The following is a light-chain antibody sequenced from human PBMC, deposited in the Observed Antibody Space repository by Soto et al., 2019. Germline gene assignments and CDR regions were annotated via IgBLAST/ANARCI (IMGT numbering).Light chain of an antibody. CDR1: QSVSSYY. J-gene: IGKJ4*01. V-gene: IGKV3-20*01. CDR3: QQYGSALPLT. Sequence: EIVLTQSPGTLSLSPGERATLSCRASQSVSSYYLAWYQQKPGQAPRLLIYGASSRATGIPDRFSGSGSGTDFTLTISRLEPEDFAVYYCQQYGSALPLTFGGGTRVETK. CDR2: GAS.